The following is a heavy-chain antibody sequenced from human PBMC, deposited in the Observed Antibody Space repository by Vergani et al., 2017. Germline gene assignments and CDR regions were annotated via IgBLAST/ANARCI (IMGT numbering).Heavy chain of an antibody. CDR1: GFTFDDYG. CDR3: ARERYAYYDFWSGYYTQYYVDY. Sequence: EVQLVESGGGVVRPGGSLRLSCAASGFTFDDYGMSWVRQAPGKGLEWVSGINWNGGSTGYADSVKGRFTISRDNAKNSLYLQMNSLRAEDTALYYCARERYAYYDFWSGYYTQYYVDYWGQGTLVTVSS. CDR2: INWNGGST. J-gene: IGHJ4*02. D-gene: IGHD3-3*01. V-gene: IGHV3-20*04.